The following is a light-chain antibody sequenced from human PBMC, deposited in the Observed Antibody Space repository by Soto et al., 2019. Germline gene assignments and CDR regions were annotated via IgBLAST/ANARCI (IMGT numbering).Light chain of an antibody. CDR2: VAS. CDR3: QQYGSSRWT. CDR1: QSVSSSY. J-gene: IGKJ1*01. V-gene: IGKV3-20*01. Sequence: EIVLTQSPGTLSLSPGERATLSCRAIQSVSSSYLAWYQQKPGQAPRLLIYVASSRATGIPDRFSGSGSGTDFTLTISRLEPEDFAVYYCQQYGSSRWTFGQGTKV.